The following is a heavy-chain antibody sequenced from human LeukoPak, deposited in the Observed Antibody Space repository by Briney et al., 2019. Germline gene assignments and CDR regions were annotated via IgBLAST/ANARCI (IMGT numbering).Heavy chain of an antibody. CDR3: ARARGAVAIEY. CDR2: INHSGST. Sequence: SETLSLTCAVYGGSFSGYYWTWIRQPPGKGLEWIGEINHSGSTNCNPSLKSRVTVSVDTSKNQFSLKLTSVTAADTAVYYCARARGAVAIEYWGQGTLVTVSS. V-gene: IGHV4-34*01. D-gene: IGHD6-19*01. J-gene: IGHJ4*02. CDR1: GGSFSGYY.